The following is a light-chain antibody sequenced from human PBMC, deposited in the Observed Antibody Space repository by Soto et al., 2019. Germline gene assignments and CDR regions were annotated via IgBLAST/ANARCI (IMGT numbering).Light chain of an antibody. Sequence: EIVMTQSPATLSVSPGERATLSGRASQSVTANLAWYQQKPAQPPRILIYGASTRATGVPARCSGSGSGTEFTLTISGRQSEDFAVYYCQQYNNWPPWTFGEGTKVEIK. CDR2: GAS. CDR3: QQYNNWPPWT. J-gene: IGKJ1*01. V-gene: IGKV3-15*01. CDR1: QSVTAN.